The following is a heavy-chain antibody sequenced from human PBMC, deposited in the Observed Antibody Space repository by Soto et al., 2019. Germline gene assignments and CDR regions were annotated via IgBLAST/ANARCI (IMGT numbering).Heavy chain of an antibody. CDR2: INHSGST. CDR3: ARGFYCSSTSCYVRRGNYYMDV. J-gene: IGHJ6*03. D-gene: IGHD2-2*01. CDR1: GGSFSGYY. Sequence: SDTLSLTCAVYGGSFSGYYWSWIRQPPGKGLEWIGEINHSGSTNYNPSLKSRVTISVDTSKNQFSLKLSSVTAADTAVYYCARGFYCSSTSCYVRRGNYYMDVWGKGTTVTVSS. V-gene: IGHV4-34*01.